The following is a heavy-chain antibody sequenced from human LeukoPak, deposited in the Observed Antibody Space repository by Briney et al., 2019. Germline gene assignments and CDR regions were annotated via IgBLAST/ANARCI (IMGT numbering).Heavy chain of an antibody. CDR3: ARVFVVVVVAATELVENPLDY. D-gene: IGHD2-15*01. J-gene: IGHJ4*02. Sequence: ASVKVSCKASGYTFTSYGISWVRQAPGQGLEWMGWISAYNGNTNYAQKLQGRVTMTTDTSTSTAYMELRSLRSDDTAVYYCARVFVVVVVAATELVENPLDYWGQGTLVTVSS. V-gene: IGHV1-18*01. CDR2: ISAYNGNT. CDR1: GYTFTSYG.